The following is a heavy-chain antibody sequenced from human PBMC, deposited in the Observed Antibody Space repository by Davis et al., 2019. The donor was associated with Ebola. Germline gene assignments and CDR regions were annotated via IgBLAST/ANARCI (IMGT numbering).Heavy chain of an antibody. CDR1: GYSFKNYA. CDR3: ARDRVLLWFGELLSLSYYYGMDV. D-gene: IGHD3-10*01. CDR2: ISAYNGNT. Sequence: AASVKVSCKASGYSFKNYAISWVRQAPGQGLEWMGWISAYNGNTNYAQKVQGRVTMTTDTSTGTAYLDLRSLRSDDTAVYYCARDRVLLWFGELLSLSYYYGMDVWGKGTTVTVSS. V-gene: IGHV1-18*01. J-gene: IGHJ6*04.